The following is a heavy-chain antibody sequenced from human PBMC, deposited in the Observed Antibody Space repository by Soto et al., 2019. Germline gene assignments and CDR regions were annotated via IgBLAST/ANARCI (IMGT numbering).Heavy chain of an antibody. V-gene: IGHV1-18*01. CDR3: ARVLIVRGTYYFDY. D-gene: IGHD1-26*01. CDR1: GYSFRSYS. J-gene: IGHJ4*02. CDR2: ISPDNGDT. Sequence: QVQLVQSGGEVKKPGASVQVSCKASGYSFRSYSITWVRQAPGQGLESMGWISPDNGDTSYAQKVLGRVTMPADTATSTAYMDLRSLRSDDTAMYYCARVLIVRGTYYFDYWGQGALVTVSS.